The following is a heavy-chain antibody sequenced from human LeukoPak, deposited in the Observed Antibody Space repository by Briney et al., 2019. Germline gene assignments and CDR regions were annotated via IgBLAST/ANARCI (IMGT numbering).Heavy chain of an antibody. D-gene: IGHD6-6*01. V-gene: IGHV3-64*04. Sequence: GGSLRLSCSASGFPFSSYAMHWVRQAPGKGLEYVSAISDSGGSTYYADSVKGRFTISRDNSKNTVYLQMNSLRAEDTAVYYCAREYSSSARDYWGQGTLVTVSS. CDR1: GFPFSSYA. J-gene: IGHJ4*02. CDR3: AREYSSSARDY. CDR2: ISDSGGST.